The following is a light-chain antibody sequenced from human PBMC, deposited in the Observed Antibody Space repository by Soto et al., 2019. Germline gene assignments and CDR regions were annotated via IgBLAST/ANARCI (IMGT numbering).Light chain of an antibody. Sequence: QSALTQPASVSGSPGQSITISCTGLSTNVGSFDLVSWYQQHPGTAPKLLIYETNKRPSEVSNRFSGSKSGNTASLTISGLQAEDEADYHCCSYAGSSTLVFGGGTKVTVL. CDR2: ETN. J-gene: IGLJ3*02. CDR3: CSYAGSSTLV. CDR1: STNVGSFDL. V-gene: IGLV2-23*01.